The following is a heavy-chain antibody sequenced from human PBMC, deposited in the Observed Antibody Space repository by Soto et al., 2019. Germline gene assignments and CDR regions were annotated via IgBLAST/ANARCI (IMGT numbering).Heavy chain of an antibody. Sequence: PWGSLRLSCAASGFTFNTYSMNWVRQAPGKGLEWVSYISSSSTYIYYADSVKGRFTISRDNAKNSLYLQMNSLRAEDTAVYYCLIAVAGSFAPDYWGQGTLVTVSS. CDR1: GFTFNTYS. V-gene: IGHV3-21*01. J-gene: IGHJ4*02. CDR3: LIAVAGSFAPDY. D-gene: IGHD6-19*01. CDR2: ISSSSTYI.